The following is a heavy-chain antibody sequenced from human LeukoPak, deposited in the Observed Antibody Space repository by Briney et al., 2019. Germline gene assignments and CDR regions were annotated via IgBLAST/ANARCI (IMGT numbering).Heavy chain of an antibody. CDR1: RFTFSSYW. CDR2: KKQDGSEK. Sequence: GGSLRLSCAASRFTFSSYWMSWVRQAPGKGLEWVANKKQDGSEKYYVDSVKGRFTISRDNAKNSPYLQLNSLRAEDTAVYYCARARDIDYWGQGTLVTVSS. CDR3: ARARDIDY. J-gene: IGHJ4*02. V-gene: IGHV3-7*03. D-gene: IGHD5-24*01.